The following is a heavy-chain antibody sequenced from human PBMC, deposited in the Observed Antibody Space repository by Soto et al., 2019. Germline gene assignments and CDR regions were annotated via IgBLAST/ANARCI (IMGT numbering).Heavy chain of an antibody. V-gene: IGHV1-8*02. CDR3: ARENYYYDSSGYYYYGMDV. D-gene: IGHD3-22*01. CDR1: GYTFTSYA. Sequence: ASVKVSCKASGYTFTSYAMHWVRQAPGQRLEWMGWMNPNSGNTGYAQKFQGRVTMTRNTSISTAYMELSSLRSEDTAVYYCARENYYYDSSGYYYYGMDVWGQGTTVTVSS. J-gene: IGHJ6*02. CDR2: MNPNSGNT.